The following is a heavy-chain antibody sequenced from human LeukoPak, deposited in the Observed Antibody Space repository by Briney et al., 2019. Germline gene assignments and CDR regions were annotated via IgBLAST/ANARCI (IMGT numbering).Heavy chain of an antibody. J-gene: IGHJ6*03. CDR2: FSSGDTNI. V-gene: IGHV3-11*04. D-gene: IGHD3-22*01. Sequence: PGGSLRLSCAASGFNFSDYYMRWVRQAPGRGLEWISVFSSGDTNIKYADSVKGRFTISRDNAKHSLYLQMNSLRAEDTAVYFCAREIHSTGYYYRGGYMDVWGEGTTVTVSS. CDR1: GFNFSDYY. CDR3: AREIHSTGYYYRGGYMDV.